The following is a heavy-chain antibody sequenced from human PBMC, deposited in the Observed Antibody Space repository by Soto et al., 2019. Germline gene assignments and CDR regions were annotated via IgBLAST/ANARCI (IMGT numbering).Heavy chain of an antibody. J-gene: IGHJ4*02. D-gene: IGHD5-18*01. CDR3: ARGAGAAINDY. Sequence: GGSLRLSCAASGFTFRNNVLSWVRQAPGKGLDWVSGITSSRGYIYYADSVKGRFNISRDNAKKSLYLQMNSLRAEDTAVYYCARGAGAAINDYWGQGTLVTVS. CDR2: ITSSRGYI. V-gene: IGHV3-21*01. CDR1: GFTFRNNV.